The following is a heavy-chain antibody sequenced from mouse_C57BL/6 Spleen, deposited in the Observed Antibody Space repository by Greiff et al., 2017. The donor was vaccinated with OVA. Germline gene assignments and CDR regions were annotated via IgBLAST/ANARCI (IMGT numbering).Heavy chain of an antibody. CDR2: IYPGAGDT. Sequence: VQLQQSGAELVKPGASVKISCKASGYAFSSYWMNWVKQRPGKGLAWIGQIYPGAGDTNYNGKFKGKATLTAEKYSSHASMQLSSLDSDDSAVYFCARWDGSYDWGQGTTLTVSS. CDR1: GYAFSSYW. V-gene: IGHV1-80*01. D-gene: IGHD1-1*01. CDR3: ARWDGSYD. J-gene: IGHJ2*01.